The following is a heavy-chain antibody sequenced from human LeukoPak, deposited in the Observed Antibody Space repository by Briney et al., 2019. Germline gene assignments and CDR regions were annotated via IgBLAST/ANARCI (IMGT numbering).Heavy chain of an antibody. V-gene: IGHV4-34*01. D-gene: IGHD6-13*01. Sequence: SETLSLTCAVYGGSFSGYYWSWIRQPPGKGLEWIGEINHSGSTNYNPSLKSRVTISVDTSKNQFSLKLSSVTAADTAVYYCARGRAHPAGYSSSWYNYWGQGTLVTVSS. CDR1: GGSFSGYY. J-gene: IGHJ4*02. CDR3: ARGRAHPAGYSSSWYNY. CDR2: INHSGST.